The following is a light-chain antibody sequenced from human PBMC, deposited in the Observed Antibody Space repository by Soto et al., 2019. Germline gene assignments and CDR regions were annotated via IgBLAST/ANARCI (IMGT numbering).Light chain of an antibody. CDR2: DVS. CDR3: CSYAGDLAL. CDR1: SSDAGGYDF. J-gene: IGLJ2*01. Sequence: QSALTQPRSVSGSPGQSVTISCTGTSSDAGGYDFVSWYQQHPGKAPKLMISDVSKRPSGVPDRFSGSKSGNTASLTISGLQAEDEADYYCCSYAGDLALFGGGTKVTVL. V-gene: IGLV2-11*01.